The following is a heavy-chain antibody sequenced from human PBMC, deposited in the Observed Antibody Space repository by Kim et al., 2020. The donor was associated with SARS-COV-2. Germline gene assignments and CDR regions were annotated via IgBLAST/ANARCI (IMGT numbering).Heavy chain of an antibody. V-gene: IGHV4-59*01. D-gene: IGHD5-12*01. CDR3: ATTDLEMATPRFDY. J-gene: IGHJ4*01. Sequence: NPSLMSRVTSSVDTSKNQFSLKLSSVTAADTALYYCATTDLEMATPRFDYWGQGTLVTVSS.